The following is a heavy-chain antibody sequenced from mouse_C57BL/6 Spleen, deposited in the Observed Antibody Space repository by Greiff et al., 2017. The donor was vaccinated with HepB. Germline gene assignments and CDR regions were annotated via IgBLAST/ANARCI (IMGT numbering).Heavy chain of an antibody. CDR1: GYTFTSYW. Sequence: QVQLQQPGAELVKPGASVKLSCKASGYTFTSYWMHWVKQRPGQGLEWIGMIHPNSGSTNYNEKFKSKATLTVDKSSSTAYMQLSSLTSEDSAVYYCARSGLLVITTVVVDYWGQGTSVTVSS. V-gene: IGHV1-64*01. J-gene: IGHJ4*01. CDR3: ARSGLLVITTVVVDY. CDR2: IHPNSGST. D-gene: IGHD1-1*01.